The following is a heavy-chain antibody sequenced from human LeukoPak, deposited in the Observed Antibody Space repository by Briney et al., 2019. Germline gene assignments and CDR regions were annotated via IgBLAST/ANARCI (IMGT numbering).Heavy chain of an antibody. V-gene: IGHV1-18*04. D-gene: IGHD3-22*01. J-gene: IGHJ3*01. CDR1: GYTFTIYG. Sequence: ASVRVSFKASGYTFTIYGISWVRQAPGQGLEWMGWISTDNGNTNYAQKLQGRVTITTDTSTTTAYMELRTLRSDDTAVYYCARALTYYYGSSSSDDAFDVWGQGTMVTVSS. CDR3: ARALTYYYGSSSSDDAFDV. CDR2: ISTDNGNT.